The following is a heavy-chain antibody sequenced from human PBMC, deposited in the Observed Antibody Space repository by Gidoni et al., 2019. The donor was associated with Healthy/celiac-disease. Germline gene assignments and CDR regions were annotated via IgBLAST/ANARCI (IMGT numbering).Heavy chain of an antibody. D-gene: IGHD5-18*01. CDR1: GFTVSSNY. CDR2: IYSGGST. Sequence: EVQLVESGGGLVQPGGSLRISCAASGFTVSSNYMSWDRQAPGKWLEWVSVIYSGGSTYYADSVKGRFTISRHNSKNTLYLQMNSLRAEDTAVYYCARGRTAMAQGSDWFDPWGQGTLVTVSS. V-gene: IGHV3-53*04. CDR3: ARGRTAMAQGSDWFDP. J-gene: IGHJ5*02.